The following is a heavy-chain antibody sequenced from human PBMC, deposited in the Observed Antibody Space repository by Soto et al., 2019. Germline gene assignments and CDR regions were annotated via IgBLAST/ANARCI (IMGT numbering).Heavy chain of an antibody. CDR3: ARDRDCSSTSCYHWFDP. Sequence: ASVKVSCKASGGTFSSYAISWVRQAPGQGLEWMGGIIPIFGTASYAQKFQGRVTITADESTSTAYMELSSLRSEDTAVYYCARDRDCSSTSCYHWFDPWGQGTLVTVSS. V-gene: IGHV1-69*13. J-gene: IGHJ5*02. CDR2: IIPIFGTA. D-gene: IGHD2-2*01. CDR1: GGTFSSYA.